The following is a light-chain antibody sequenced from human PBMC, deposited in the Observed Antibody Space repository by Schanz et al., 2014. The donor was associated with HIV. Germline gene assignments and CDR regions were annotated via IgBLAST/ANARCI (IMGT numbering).Light chain of an antibody. Sequence: EIVLTQSPGTLSLSPGERGTLSCRASQSVKSNFIGWYQQKPGQAPRLLIYGVSTRATGIPARFSGSGSGTEFTLTISSLQSEDFAVYYCQQYNYWPRTFGQGTKVEIK. V-gene: IGKV3-15*01. CDR3: QQYNYWPRT. J-gene: IGKJ1*01. CDR2: GVS. CDR1: QSVKSN.